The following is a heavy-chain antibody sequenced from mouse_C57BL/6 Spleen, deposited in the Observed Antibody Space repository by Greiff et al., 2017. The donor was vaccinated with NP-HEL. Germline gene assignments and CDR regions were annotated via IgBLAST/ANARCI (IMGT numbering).Heavy chain of an antibody. D-gene: IGHD1-1*01. CDR3: AREKDYVSSYSFAY. CDR1: GFTFSSYA. J-gene: IGHJ3*01. CDR2: ISDGGSYT. Sequence: EVKLMESGGGLVKPGGSLKLSCAASGFTFSSYAMSWVRQTPEKRLEWVATISDGGSYTYYPDNVKGRFTISRDNAKNNLYLQMSHLKSEDTAMYYCAREKDYVSSYSFAYWGQGTLVTVSA. V-gene: IGHV5-4*01.